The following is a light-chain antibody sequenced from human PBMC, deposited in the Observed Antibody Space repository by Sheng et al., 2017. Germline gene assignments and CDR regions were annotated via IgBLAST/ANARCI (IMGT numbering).Light chain of an antibody. CDR3: QTSLRVTPLT. CDR1: RAIFNA. CDR2: GAS. J-gene: IGKJ4*01. Sequence: AIQLTQSSIIPVCFCRRQSHHHLAGQVRAIFNALAWFQQKPGRPPKVLVYGASTLQSGVPSRFSGAGFGTDFSLTISSLQPDDIATYYCQTSLRVTPLTFGGGTKVE. V-gene: IGKV1-13*02.